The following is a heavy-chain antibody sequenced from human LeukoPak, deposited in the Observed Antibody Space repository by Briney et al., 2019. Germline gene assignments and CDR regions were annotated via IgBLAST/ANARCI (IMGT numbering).Heavy chain of an antibody. CDR1: GFTFNSFA. V-gene: IGHV3-23*01. J-gene: IGHJ4*02. Sequence: PGGSLRLSCAASGFTFNSFAMSWVRQAPGKGLEWVSGIDESGAGTFYVDSVKGRFTISRDNSKNTLFLQMNSLRVEDTAVYYCANTHDYGDYWGQGTLVTVSS. CDR3: ANTHDYGDY. CDR2: IDESGAGT.